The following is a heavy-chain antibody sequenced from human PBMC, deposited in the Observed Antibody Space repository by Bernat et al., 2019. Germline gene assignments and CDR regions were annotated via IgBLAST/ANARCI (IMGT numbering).Heavy chain of an antibody. CDR3: ARGSDRGTEDFYFDY. CDR2: INHSGST. D-gene: IGHD3-10*01. Sequence: QVQLQQWGAGLLKPSETLSLTCAVYGGSFSGYSWNWIRQPPGKGLEWIGEINHSGSTSYNPSLKSRVTISVDTSKNQFSLKLNSVTAADTAVFFCARGSDRGTEDFYFDYGAREPWSPSPQ. J-gene: IGHJ4*02. CDR1: GGSFSGYS. V-gene: IGHV4-34*01.